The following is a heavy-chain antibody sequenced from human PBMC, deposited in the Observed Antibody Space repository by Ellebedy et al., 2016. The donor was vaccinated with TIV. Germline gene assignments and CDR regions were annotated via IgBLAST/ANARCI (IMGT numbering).Heavy chain of an antibody. J-gene: IGHJ5*02. D-gene: IGHD5-18*01. CDR2: MRQDGRAE. Sequence: GESLKISCAASGFTLSTYWMNWVRQAPGKGLEWVASMRQDGRAEYFVDSVKGRFTISRDNARNSLYLQMNSLRAEDTAVYYCAREAGGGHSSVDWFDPWGQGTLVTVSA. CDR3: AREAGGGHSSVDWFDP. V-gene: IGHV3-7*01. CDR1: GFTLSTYW.